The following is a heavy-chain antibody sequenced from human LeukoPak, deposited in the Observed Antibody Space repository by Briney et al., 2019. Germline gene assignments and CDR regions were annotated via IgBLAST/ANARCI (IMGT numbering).Heavy chain of an antibody. D-gene: IGHD3-9*01. J-gene: IGHJ4*02. Sequence: GGSLRLSCAASGFTFSSYSMNWVRQAPGQGLEWIAYINPTGSTRHYADSVRGRFTVSRDNAERSLYLQMNSLRADDTAVYYCARGEDWLDYWGQGTLVAVSS. V-gene: IGHV3-48*04. CDR1: GFTFSSYS. CDR3: ARGEDWLDY. CDR2: INPTGSTR.